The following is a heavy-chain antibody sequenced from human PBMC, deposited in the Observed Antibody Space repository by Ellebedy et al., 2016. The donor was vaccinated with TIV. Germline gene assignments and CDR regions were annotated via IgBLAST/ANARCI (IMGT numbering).Heavy chain of an antibody. CDR3: YGRGDFDF. J-gene: IGHJ4*02. CDR2: IRNNGGVT. Sequence: GESLKISXAASGFTFSSFAMNWVRQAPGKGLEWVSGIRNNGGVTYHADSVKGRFNISRDNSKNTVYLQMNSLRAEDTAVYYCYGRGDFDFWGQGTLVTVSS. D-gene: IGHD4-17*01. CDR1: GFTFSSFA. V-gene: IGHV3-23*01.